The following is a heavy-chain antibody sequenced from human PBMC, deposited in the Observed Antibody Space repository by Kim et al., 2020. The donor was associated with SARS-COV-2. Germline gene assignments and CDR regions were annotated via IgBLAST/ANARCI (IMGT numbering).Heavy chain of an antibody. V-gene: IGHV4-34*01. CDR1: GGSFSGYY. D-gene: IGHD3-10*01. CDR2: INHSGST. J-gene: IGHJ4*02. Sequence: SETLSLTCAVYGGSFSGYYWSWIRQPPGKGLEWIGEINHSGSTNYNPSLKSRVTISVDTSKNQFSLKLSSVTAADTAVYYCARVGGGSGSYSAYYFDYWGQGTLVTVSS. CDR3: ARVGGGSGSYSAYYFDY.